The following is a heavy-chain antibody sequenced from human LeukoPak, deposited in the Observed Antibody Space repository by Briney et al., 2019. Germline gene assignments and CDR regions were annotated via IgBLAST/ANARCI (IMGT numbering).Heavy chain of an antibody. CDR2: MNPNSGNT. CDR1: GYTFTSYD. D-gene: IGHD4-17*01. Sequence: GASVKVSCKASGYTFTSYDINWVRQATGLGLEWMGWMNPNSGNTGYAQKFQGRVTMTRNTSISTAYMELSSLRSEDTAVYYCAMATVNWLRYYGMDVWGQGTTVTVSS. J-gene: IGHJ6*02. V-gene: IGHV1-8*01. CDR3: AMATVNWLRYYGMDV.